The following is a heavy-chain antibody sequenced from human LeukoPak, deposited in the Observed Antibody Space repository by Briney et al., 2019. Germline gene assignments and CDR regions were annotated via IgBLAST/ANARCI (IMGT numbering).Heavy chain of an antibody. Sequence: GGSLRLSCAASGFTVTNYNMNWVRQARGKGLEWVSFISESGTAIYYAESVKGRFTISRDIARNSVYLQMNSLRDEDTAMYYCARGPLGWSDYWGQGLLVTVSS. D-gene: IGHD1-26*01. V-gene: IGHV3-48*02. J-gene: IGHJ4*02. CDR1: GFTVTNYN. CDR3: ARGPLGWSDY. CDR2: ISESGTAI.